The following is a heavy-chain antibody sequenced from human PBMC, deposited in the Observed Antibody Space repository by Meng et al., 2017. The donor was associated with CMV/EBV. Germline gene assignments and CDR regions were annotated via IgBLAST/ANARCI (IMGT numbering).Heavy chain of an antibody. V-gene: IGHV1-2*02. Sequence: RGPSGRAMKTPWGSVNVSCTTSGFTFSNYYIHWVRQAPGQGLEWMGWVNSNNDATNYARKFQGRVSMTRDTSISTAHMELSRLMSDDTAVYYCVRSSGWSLFDYWGQGTLVTVSS. CDR1: GFTFSNYY. CDR2: VNSNNDAT. J-gene: IGHJ4*02. CDR3: VRSSGWSLFDY. D-gene: IGHD6-19*01.